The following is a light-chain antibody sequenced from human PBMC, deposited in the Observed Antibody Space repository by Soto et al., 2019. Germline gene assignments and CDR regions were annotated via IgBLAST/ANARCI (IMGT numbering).Light chain of an antibody. CDR3: QEYNSYSWT. V-gene: IGKV1-5*03. CDR2: KAS. J-gene: IGKJ1*01. CDR1: QSVSSW. Sequence: DIQMTQSPSTLSASVGDRVTITCRASQSVSSWLAWYQQKPGKVPKLLIYKASNLESGVPSRFSGSGSGTEFTLTISSLQPDDFATDYCQEYNSYSWTFGQGTKVEIK.